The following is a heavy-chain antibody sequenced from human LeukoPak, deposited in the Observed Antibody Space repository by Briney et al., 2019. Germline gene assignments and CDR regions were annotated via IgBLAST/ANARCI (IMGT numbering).Heavy chain of an antibody. CDR3: ARALNPLPGTYYFDY. D-gene: IGHD2-15*01. CDR1: GASINSHY. CDR2: IYISGSA. J-gene: IGHJ4*02. Sequence: SETLSLTCTVSGASINSHYWSWIRQPAGKGLEWIGRIYISGSANYNSSLQSRVTMSVDTSKNQFSLKLSSVTAADTAVYYCARALNPLPGTYYFDYWGQGTLVTVSS. V-gene: IGHV4-4*07.